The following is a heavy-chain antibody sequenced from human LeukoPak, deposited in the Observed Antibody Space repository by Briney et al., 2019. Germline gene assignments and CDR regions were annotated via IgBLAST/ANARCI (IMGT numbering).Heavy chain of an antibody. J-gene: IGHJ5*02. Sequence: PSETLSLTCTVSGGSISSSSYYWGWIRQPPGRGLEWIGSIYYSGSTYYNPSFKSRVTISVDTSKNQFSLKLSSVTAADTAVYYCARVMTTVVTEARDNWFYPWGQGTLVTVSS. CDR3: ARVMTTVVTEARDNWFYP. V-gene: IGHV4-39*01. CDR2: IYYSGST. CDR1: GGSISSSSYY. D-gene: IGHD4-23*01.